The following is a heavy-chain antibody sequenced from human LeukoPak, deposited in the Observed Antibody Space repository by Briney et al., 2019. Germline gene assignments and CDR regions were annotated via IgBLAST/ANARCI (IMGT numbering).Heavy chain of an antibody. CDR2: INHSGST. CDR1: GGSFSAYY. CDR3: ASGVREWLVYY. J-gene: IGHJ4*02. Sequence: PSETLALTCAVYGGSFSAYYWSWIRQPPGKGLEWIGEINHSGSTNYNPSLKSRVTISVDTSKNQFSLKLNSVTAADTAVYYCASGVREWLVYYWGQATLVSVS. D-gene: IGHD3-3*01. V-gene: IGHV4-34*01.